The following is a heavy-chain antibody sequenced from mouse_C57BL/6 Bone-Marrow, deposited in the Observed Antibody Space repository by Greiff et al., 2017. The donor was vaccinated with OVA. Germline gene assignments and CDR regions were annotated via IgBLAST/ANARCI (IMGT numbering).Heavy chain of an antibody. D-gene: IGHD2-4*01. Sequence: VQLQQSGAELARPGASVKLSCKASGYTFTSYGISWVKQRTGQGLEWIGEIYPRSGNTYYNEKFKGKATLTADTSSSTAYMELRSLTSEDSAVYFCARGDYDYPYYAMDYWGRGTSVTVSA. J-gene: IGHJ4*01. CDR3: ARGDYDYPYYAMDY. V-gene: IGHV1-81*01. CDR2: IYPRSGNT. CDR1: GYTFTSYG.